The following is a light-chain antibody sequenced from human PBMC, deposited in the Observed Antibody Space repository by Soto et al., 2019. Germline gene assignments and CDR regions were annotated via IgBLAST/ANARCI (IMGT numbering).Light chain of an antibody. J-gene: IGKJ4*01. Sequence: DIVMTQSPDALAVSLGERATINCKSSQSVLYSSNNKNYLAWYQQKPGQPPQLLIYWAFTREPGVPDRFSGSGSGTDFPLTISSLQAEDVAVYYCQQYYCTPSTFGGGTKVEIK. V-gene: IGKV4-1*01. CDR2: WAF. CDR3: QQYYCTPST. CDR1: QSVLYSSNNKNY.